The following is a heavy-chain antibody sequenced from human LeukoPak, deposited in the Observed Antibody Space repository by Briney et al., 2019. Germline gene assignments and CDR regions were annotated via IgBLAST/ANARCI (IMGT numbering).Heavy chain of an antibody. J-gene: IGHJ4*02. Sequence: ASMKVSCKASGYTFTNYGISWVRQAPGQGLEWMGWISAYNGNTNYAQKLQGRVTMTRDTSISTAYMELSTLRSDDTAVYYCARVLRGYDFWSLGYWGQGTLVTVSS. CDR3: ARVLRGYDFWSLGY. V-gene: IGHV1-18*01. CDR1: GYTFTNYG. D-gene: IGHD3-3*01. CDR2: ISAYNGNT.